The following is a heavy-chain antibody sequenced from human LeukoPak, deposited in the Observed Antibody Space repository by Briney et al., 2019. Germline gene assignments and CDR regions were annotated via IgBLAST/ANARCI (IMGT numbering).Heavy chain of an antibody. V-gene: IGHV3-64D*09. CDR3: LKTLTTVAGTGAFDI. Sequence: GGSLTLSCSASGFTFSSYAMHWVRQAPGKGLEYVSVISSNGGSTHYAHSVKGTFTISRDNSKNTLYLQMSSLRAEGTSVYDLLKTLTTVAGTGAFDIWGQGTMVTVSS. CDR2: ISSNGGST. D-gene: IGHD6-19*01. J-gene: IGHJ3*02. CDR1: GFTFSSYA.